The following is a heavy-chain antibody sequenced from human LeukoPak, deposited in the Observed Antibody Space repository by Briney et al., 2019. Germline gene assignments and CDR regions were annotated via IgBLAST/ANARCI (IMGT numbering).Heavy chain of an antibody. CDR2: ISGSGGST. D-gene: IGHD2-2*01. CDR3: AKDPSPNIVVVPAATDY. CDR1: GFTFSSYA. J-gene: IGHJ4*02. Sequence: GGSLRLSCAASGFTFSSYAMSWVRQAPGKGLEWVSAISGSGGSTYYAGSVKGRFTISRDNSKNTLYLQMNSLRAEDTAVYYCAKDPSPNIVVVPAATDYWGQGTLVTVSS. V-gene: IGHV3-23*01.